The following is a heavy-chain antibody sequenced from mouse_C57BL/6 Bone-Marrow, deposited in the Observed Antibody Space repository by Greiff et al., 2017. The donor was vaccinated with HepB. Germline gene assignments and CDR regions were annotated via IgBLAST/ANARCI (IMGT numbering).Heavy chain of an antibody. J-gene: IGHJ3*01. CDR1: GYTFTSYG. V-gene: IGHV1-81*01. D-gene: IGHD1-1*01. CDR2: IYPRSGNT. CDR3: AKGLTTVVAPRFAY. Sequence: VKLMESGAELARPGASVKLSCKASGYTFTSYGISWVKQRTGQGLEWIGEIYPRSGNTYYNEKFKGKATLTADKSSSTAYMELRSLTSEDSAVYFCAKGLTTVVAPRFAYWGQGTLVTVSA.